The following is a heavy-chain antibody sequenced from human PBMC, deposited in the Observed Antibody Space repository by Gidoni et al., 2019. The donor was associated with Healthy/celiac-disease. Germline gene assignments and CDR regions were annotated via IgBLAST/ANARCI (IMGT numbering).Heavy chain of an antibody. D-gene: IGHD6-19*01. Sequence: VQLVQSGAEVKKSGASVKVSCKASGYTFTGYYMHWVRQAPGQGLEWMGWINPNSGGTNYAKKFQGRVTMTRDTSISTAYMELSRLRSDDTAVYYCARAASSGWYGGSDYWGQGTLVTVSS. CDR3: ARAASSGWYGGSDY. CDR2: INPNSGGT. J-gene: IGHJ4*02. V-gene: IGHV1-2*02. CDR1: GYTFTGYY.